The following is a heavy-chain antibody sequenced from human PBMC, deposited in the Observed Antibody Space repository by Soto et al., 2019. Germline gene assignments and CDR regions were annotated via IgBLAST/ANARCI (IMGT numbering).Heavy chain of an antibody. CDR3: AKVKMAYYGILTGYSPNNN. D-gene: IGHD3-9*01. CDR1: GFTFSSYA. CDR2: ISGSGGST. V-gene: IGHV3-23*01. J-gene: IGHJ4*02. Sequence: GGSLRLSCAASGFTFSSYAMSWVRQAPGKGLEWVSAISGSGGSTYYADAVKGRFTISRDNSKNTLYLQMNSLRAEDTAVYYCAKVKMAYYGILTGYSPNNNWGRGSLVTVSS.